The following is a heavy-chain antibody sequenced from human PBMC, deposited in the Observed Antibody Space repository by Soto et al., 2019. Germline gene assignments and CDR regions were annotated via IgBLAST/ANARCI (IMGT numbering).Heavy chain of an antibody. CDR1: GFNFSTYG. CDR2: ISSSSTII. CDR3: ARDRPMTH. Sequence: EVQLVESGGGLVARGGSLRLSCAASGFNFSTYGLNWVRQAPGKGLEWISYISSSSTIIYYADSVQGRFTISRDNAKNSVYLQMNSLTDEDTAVYFCARDRPMTHWGQGTLVTVSS. J-gene: IGHJ4*02. V-gene: IGHV3-48*02.